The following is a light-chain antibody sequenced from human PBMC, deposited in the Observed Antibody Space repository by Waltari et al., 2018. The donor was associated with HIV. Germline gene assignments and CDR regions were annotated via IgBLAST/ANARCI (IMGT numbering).Light chain of an antibody. CDR3: QTYDTDLKTYV. J-gene: IGLJ1*01. V-gene: IGLV1-40*01. CDR2: GNT. CDR1: ASNIGAGYA. Sequence: QSVLTQPPSVSGAPGQRVTVSCTGSASNIGAGYAVHWYQQLPGTAPKLFIYGNTNRPSGVPDRFSVSKSGASASLAITGLQGEDEGDYYCQTYDTDLKTYVFGSGTKVTVL.